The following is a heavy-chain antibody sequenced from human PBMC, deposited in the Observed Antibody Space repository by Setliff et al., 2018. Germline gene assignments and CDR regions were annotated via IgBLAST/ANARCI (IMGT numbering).Heavy chain of an antibody. CDR3: AKDRVNDGVWDFDP. Sequence: GGSLRLSCATSGFTFRDYSLTWVRQAPGKGLEWVAGIDQISRTYYTDSMKGRFTISRDNSRNTISLQINDLRAEDTATYYCAKDRVNDGVWDFDPWGQGLLVTVSS. V-gene: IGHV3-53*01. CDR2: IDQISRT. D-gene: IGHD4-17*01. J-gene: IGHJ5*02. CDR1: GFTFRDYS.